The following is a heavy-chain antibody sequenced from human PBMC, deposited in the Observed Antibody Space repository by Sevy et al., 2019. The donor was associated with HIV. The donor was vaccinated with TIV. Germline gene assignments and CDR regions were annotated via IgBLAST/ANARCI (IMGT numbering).Heavy chain of an antibody. D-gene: IGHD3-10*01. J-gene: IGHJ4*02. Sequence: GGSLRLSCAASGFTFSSYAMSWVRQAPGKGLEWVSAISGSGGSTYYADSVKGRFTISRDNSKNTLYLQMNSLRAEDTAVYYCAKSTRALRPPSTVRSGFSGPDTDPNLDYWGQGTLVTVSS. CDR1: GFTFSSYA. CDR3: AKSTRALRPPSTVRSGFSGPDTDPNLDY. V-gene: IGHV3-23*01. CDR2: ISGSGGST.